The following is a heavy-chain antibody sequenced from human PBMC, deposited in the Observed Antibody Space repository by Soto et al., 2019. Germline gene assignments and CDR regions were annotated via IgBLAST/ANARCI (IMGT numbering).Heavy chain of an antibody. J-gene: IGHJ4*02. Sequence: GGSLRLSCAASGFTFSSYAMSWVRQAPGKGLEWVSAISGSGGSTHYADSVKGRFTISRDNSKNTLYLQMNSLRAEDTAVYYCAKEYCSSTSCSRGYFDYWGQGTVVTVS. D-gene: IGHD2-2*01. CDR2: ISGSGGST. V-gene: IGHV3-23*01. CDR3: AKEYCSSTSCSRGYFDY. CDR1: GFTFSSYA.